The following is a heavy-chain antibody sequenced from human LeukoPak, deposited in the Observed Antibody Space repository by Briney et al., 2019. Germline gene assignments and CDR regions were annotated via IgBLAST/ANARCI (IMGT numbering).Heavy chain of an antibody. CDR2: ISYDGSNK. J-gene: IGHJ4*02. CDR3: ARGLWFGPIFDY. V-gene: IGHV3-30-3*01. CDR1: GFTFSSYA. Sequence: PGGSLRLSCAASGFTFSSYAVHWVRQAPGKGLEWVAVISYDGSNKYYADSVKGRFTISRDNSKNTLYLQMNSLRAEDTAVYYCARGLWFGPIFDYWGQGTLVTVSS. D-gene: IGHD3-10*01.